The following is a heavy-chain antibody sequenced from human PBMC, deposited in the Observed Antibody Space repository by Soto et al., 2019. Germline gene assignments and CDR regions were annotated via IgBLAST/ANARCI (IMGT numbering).Heavy chain of an antibody. V-gene: IGHV3-66*01. J-gene: IGHJ4*02. CDR2: IYSGGST. CDR3: AAYSHKGY. D-gene: IGHD3-16*01. Sequence: GGSLRLSCSASGFTVSNNYMSWVRQAPGKGLEWVSLIYSGGSTYYADSVKGRFTISRDSSKNTLYLQMNSLRAEDTAMYYCAAYSHKGYWGQGTLVTVSS. CDR1: GFTVSNNY.